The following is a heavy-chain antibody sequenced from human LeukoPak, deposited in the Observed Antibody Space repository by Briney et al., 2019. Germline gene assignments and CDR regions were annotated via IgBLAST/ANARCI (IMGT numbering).Heavy chain of an antibody. CDR1: GGSISSYY. V-gene: IGHV4-59*01. CDR3: ARVAFGGVFDY. CDR2: IFVSGIT. Sequence: PSETLSLTCTVSGGSISSYYWSWIRQPPGKGLERIGYIFVSGITNYSPSLRSRVTISVDTSKNQFSLKLTSVTAADTAVYYCARVAFGGVFDYWGQGALVTVSS. D-gene: IGHD3-16*01. J-gene: IGHJ4*02.